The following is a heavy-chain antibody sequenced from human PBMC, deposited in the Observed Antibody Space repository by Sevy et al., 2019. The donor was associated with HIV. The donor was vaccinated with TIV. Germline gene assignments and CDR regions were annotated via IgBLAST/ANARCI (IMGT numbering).Heavy chain of an antibody. D-gene: IGHD2-15*01. V-gene: IGHV3-23*01. J-gene: IGHJ3*02. CDR2: ISGSGGST. CDR3: AKGRRWVVVASQAAAFDI. Sequence: GGSLRLSCAASGFTFSSYAMSWVRQAPGKGLEWVSAISGSGGSTYYADSVKDRFTISRDNSKNTRYLQMNSLRAEDTAVYYCAKGRRWVVVASQAAAFDIWGQGTMVTVSS. CDR1: GFTFSSYA.